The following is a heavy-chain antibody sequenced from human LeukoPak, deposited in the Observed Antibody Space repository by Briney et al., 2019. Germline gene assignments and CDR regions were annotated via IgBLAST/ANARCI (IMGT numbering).Heavy chain of an antibody. J-gene: IGHJ4*02. CDR3: ARGYYDILTGTYYFGY. V-gene: IGHV4-4*07. D-gene: IGHD3-9*01. Sequence: SETLSLTCTVSGGSISSYYWSWIRQPAGKGLEWIGRIYTSGSTNYNPSLKSRVTMSVDTSKNQFSLKLSSVTAADTAVYYCARGYYDILTGTYYFGYWGQGTLVTVSS. CDR1: GGSISSYY. CDR2: IYTSGST.